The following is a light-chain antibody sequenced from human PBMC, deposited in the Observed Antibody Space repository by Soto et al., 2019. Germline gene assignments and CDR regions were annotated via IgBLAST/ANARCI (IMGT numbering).Light chain of an antibody. CDR2: EFS. J-gene: IGLJ2*01. Sequence: QSVLTQPPSASGSPGQSVTISCTGTSSDVGAYIHVSWYQQHPGKVPKLMIYEFSKRPSGVPDRFSGSKSGNTASLTVSGLQAEDEANYYCSSYAGSNNHVIFGGGTKLTVL. CDR3: SSYAGSNNHVI. CDR1: SSDVGAYIH. V-gene: IGLV2-8*01.